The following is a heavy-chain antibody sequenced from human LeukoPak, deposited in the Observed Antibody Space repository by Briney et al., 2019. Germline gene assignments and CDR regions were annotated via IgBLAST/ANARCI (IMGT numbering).Heavy chain of an antibody. Sequence: GGSLRLSCAASGFTFDDYAMHWVRHAPGKGLEWVSLISWDGGSTYYADSVKGRFTISRDNSKNSLYLQMNSLRAEDTALYYCAKDSGSSGWNYYYYMDVWGKGTTVTVSS. J-gene: IGHJ6*03. CDR2: ISWDGGST. CDR3: AKDSGSSGWNYYYYMDV. D-gene: IGHD6-19*01. V-gene: IGHV3-43D*03. CDR1: GFTFDDYA.